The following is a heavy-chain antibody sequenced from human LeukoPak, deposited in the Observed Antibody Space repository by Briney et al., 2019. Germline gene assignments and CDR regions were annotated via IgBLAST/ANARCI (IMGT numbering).Heavy chain of an antibody. J-gene: IGHJ4*02. Sequence: GGSLRLSRAASGLTFNDYSMSWIRQAPGKGLEWVSYINSRGKTIYYADSVKGRFTISRDNAKSSLYLQMNSLRAEDTAVYYCASLYYGAADYWGQGTLVTVSS. V-gene: IGHV3-11*01. D-gene: IGHD4-17*01. CDR2: INSRGKTI. CDR1: GLTFNDYS. CDR3: ASLYYGAADY.